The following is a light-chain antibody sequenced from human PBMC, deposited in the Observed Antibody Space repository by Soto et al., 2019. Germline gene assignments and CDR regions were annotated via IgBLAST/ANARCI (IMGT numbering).Light chain of an antibody. CDR2: GNI. CDR3: SSFSSITREV. CDR1: SSNIGAGYD. V-gene: IGLV1-40*01. J-gene: IGLJ2*01. Sequence: QSVLTQPPSVSGAPGQRVTISCTGSSSNIGAGYDVHWYQQRPGTAPKLLIFGNINRPSGVPDRFSGSKSGTSASLAITGLQAEDEGDYYCSSFSSITREVFGGGTKVTVL.